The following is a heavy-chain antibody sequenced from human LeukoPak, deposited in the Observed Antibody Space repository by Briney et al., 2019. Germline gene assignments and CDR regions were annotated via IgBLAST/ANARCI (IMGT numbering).Heavy chain of an antibody. CDR3: ARNNGMDV. CDR1: GFALSSHW. J-gene: IGHJ6*02. Sequence: PGGSLRLSCAASGFALSSHWMTWVRQVPGRGPEWVANVNRDGSETYYLDSVEGRFTISKDNAKNSLYLQMSSLRAEDTALYHCARNNGMDVWGQGTTVIVSS. V-gene: IGHV3-7*03. CDR2: VNRDGSET.